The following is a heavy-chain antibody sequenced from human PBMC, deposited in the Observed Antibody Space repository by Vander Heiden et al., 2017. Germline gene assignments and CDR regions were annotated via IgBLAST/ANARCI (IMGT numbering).Heavy chain of an antibody. D-gene: IGHD6-19*01. CDR3: ACRGFDAGDWYNGPFDY. CDR1: GFTFSTYA. Sequence: QVQLVESGGGVVQPGRSLRPSCAASGFTFSTYAMHWGRQAPGKGLEWVAVISYDGSDKYYADAVKGRFTISRDNSKNTLYLQMNSLRAEDTAVFYCACRGFDAGDWYNGPFDYWGQGTLVTVSS. V-gene: IGHV3-30-3*01. J-gene: IGHJ4*02. CDR2: ISYDGSDK.